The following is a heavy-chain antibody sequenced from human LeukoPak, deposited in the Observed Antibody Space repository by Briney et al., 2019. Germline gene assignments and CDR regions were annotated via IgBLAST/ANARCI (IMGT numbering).Heavy chain of an antibody. D-gene: IGHD3-16*01. CDR3: AKGGRNYYYYGMDV. J-gene: IGHJ6*02. Sequence: GGSLRVSCAASGFTFNSYAMSWVRQARGKGLEWVSAISGSGGSTYYADSVKGRFTISRDNSKNTLYLQMNSLRAEDTAVYYCAKGGRNYYYYGMDVWGQGTTVTVSS. CDR2: ISGSGGST. CDR1: GFTFNSYA. V-gene: IGHV3-23*01.